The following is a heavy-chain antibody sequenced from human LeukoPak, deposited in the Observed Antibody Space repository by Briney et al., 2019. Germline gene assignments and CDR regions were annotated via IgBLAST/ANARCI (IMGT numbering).Heavy chain of an antibody. D-gene: IGHD5-18*01. CDR2: IYYSGST. J-gene: IGHJ6*03. V-gene: IGHV4-59*01. CDR3: ARVGGTVMATGYMDV. CDR1: GGSISSYY. Sequence: PSETLSLTCTVSGGSISSYYWSWIRQPPGKGLERIGYIYYSGSTNYNPSLKSRVTISVDTSKNQFSLKLSSVTAADTAVYYCARVGGTVMATGYMDVWGKGTTVTVSS.